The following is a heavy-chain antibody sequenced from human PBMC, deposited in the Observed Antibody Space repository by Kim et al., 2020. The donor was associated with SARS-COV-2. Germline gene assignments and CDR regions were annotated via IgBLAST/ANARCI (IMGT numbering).Heavy chain of an antibody. Sequence: SETLSLTCTVSGGSISSYYWSWIRQPPGKGLEWIGYIYYSGSTNYNPSLKSRVTISVDTSKNQFSLKLSSVTAADTAVYYCARDYYWFGDLGRWFDPWGQGTLVTVSS. CDR3: ARDYYWFGDLGRWFDP. J-gene: IGHJ5*02. CDR2: IYYSGST. V-gene: IGHV4-59*01. CDR1: GGSISSYY. D-gene: IGHD3-10*01.